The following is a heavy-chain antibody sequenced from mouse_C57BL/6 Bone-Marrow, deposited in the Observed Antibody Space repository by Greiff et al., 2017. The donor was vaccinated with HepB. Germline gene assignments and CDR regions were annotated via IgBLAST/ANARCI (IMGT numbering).Heavy chain of an antibody. CDR2: ISNLAYSI. CDR1: GFTFSDYG. J-gene: IGHJ1*03. D-gene: IGHD3-3*01. CDR3: ARWGDVWYFDV. V-gene: IGHV5-15*01. Sequence: DVKLVESGGGLVQPGGSLKLSCAASGFTFSDYGMAWVRQAPRKGPEWVAFISNLAYSIYYADTVTGRFTISRGNAKNTLYLEMSSLRSEDTAMYYCARWGDVWYFDVWGTGTTVTVSS.